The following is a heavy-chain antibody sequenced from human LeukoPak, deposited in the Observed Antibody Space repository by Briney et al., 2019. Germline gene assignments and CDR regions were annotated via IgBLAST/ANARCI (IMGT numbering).Heavy chain of an antibody. J-gene: IGHJ1*01. D-gene: IGHD3-22*01. CDR2: IKSDGST. V-gene: IGHV3-74*01. Sequence: GGSLRLSCSASGFTFSSYWMHWVRQAPGKGLVWVSRIKSDGSTRYADSVKGRFTISRDNAKNTVSLQMNSLRAEDTGVYYCARAPSEIGGYYPEYFRHWGQGTLVTVSP. CDR3: ARAPSEIGGYYPEYFRH. CDR1: GFTFSSYW.